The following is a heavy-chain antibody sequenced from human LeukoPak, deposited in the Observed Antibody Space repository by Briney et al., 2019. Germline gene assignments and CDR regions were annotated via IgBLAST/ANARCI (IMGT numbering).Heavy chain of an antibody. J-gene: IGHJ4*02. V-gene: IGHV1-2*02. CDR2: INPSSGGT. D-gene: IGHD6-13*01. CDR1: GYTFTGYY. CDR3: ARGQQLDYYFDY. Sequence: GASVKVSCKASGYTFTGYYMHWVRQAPGQGLEWMGWINPSSGGTNYAQKFQGRVTMTRDTSISTAYMELSRLRSDDTAVYYCARGQQLDYYFDYWGQGTLVTVSS.